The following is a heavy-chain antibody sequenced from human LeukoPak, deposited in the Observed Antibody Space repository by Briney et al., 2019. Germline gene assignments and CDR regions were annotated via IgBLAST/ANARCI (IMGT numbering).Heavy chain of an antibody. CDR2: ISAYNGNT. V-gene: IGHV1-18*01. J-gene: IGHJ5*02. CDR1: GYTFTSYD. D-gene: IGHD2-15*01. Sequence: RASVKVSCKASGYTFTSYDINWVRHAPGQGLEWMGWISAYNGNTNYAQKLQGRVTMTTDTSTSTAYMEMRSLRSDDTAVYYCARDRNIVVVAPEPNWFDPWGQGTLVTVSS. CDR3: ARDRNIVVVAPEPNWFDP.